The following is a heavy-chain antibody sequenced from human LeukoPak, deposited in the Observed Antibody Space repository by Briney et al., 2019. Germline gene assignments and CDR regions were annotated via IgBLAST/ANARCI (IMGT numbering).Heavy chain of an antibody. CDR2: ISTSGGST. J-gene: IGHJ4*02. V-gene: IGHV3-23*01. CDR1: GFTFSSYG. CDR3: ARQWELGFYFDY. D-gene: IGHD1-26*01. Sequence: GGSLRLSCAASGFTFSSYGMSWVRQAPGKGLEWVSAISTSGGSTYYADSVKGRFTISRDNSKNTLYLQMNSLRAEDTAVYYCARQWELGFYFDYWGQGTLVTGSS.